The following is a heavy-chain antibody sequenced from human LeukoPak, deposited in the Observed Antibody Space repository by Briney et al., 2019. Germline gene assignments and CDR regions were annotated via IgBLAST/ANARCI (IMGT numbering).Heavy chain of an antibody. CDR2: IIPIFGTA. D-gene: IGHD2-2*01. Sequence: ASVKVSCKASGGTFSSYAISWVRQAPGQGLEWIGGIIPIFGTANYAQKFQGRVTITADKSTSTAYMELSSLRSEDTAVYYCARHLYCSSTSCLGFDPWGQGTLVTVSS. V-gene: IGHV1-69*06. CDR1: GGTFSSYA. J-gene: IGHJ5*02. CDR3: ARHLYCSSTSCLGFDP.